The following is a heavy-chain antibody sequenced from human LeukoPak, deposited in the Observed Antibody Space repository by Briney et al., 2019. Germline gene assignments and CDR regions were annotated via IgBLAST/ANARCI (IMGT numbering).Heavy chain of an antibody. V-gene: IGHV4-34*01. CDR1: GGSFSGHY. CDR3: ARKSGRSGGPNQIYYYYGLDV. CDR2: VNHSGST. J-gene: IGHJ6*02. D-gene: IGHD6-19*01. Sequence: PSETLSLTCAVNGGSFSGHYWTWIRQSPGKVLEWIGEVNHSGSTNYNPSLKSRVTISVDTSKNQFSLKLISVTAAEAAVYYCARKSGRSGGPNQIYYYYGLDVWGQGTTVIVSS.